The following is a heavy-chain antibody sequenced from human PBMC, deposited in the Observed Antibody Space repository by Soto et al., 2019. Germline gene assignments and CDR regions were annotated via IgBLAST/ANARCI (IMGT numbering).Heavy chain of an antibody. V-gene: IGHV3-66*01. J-gene: IGHJ4*02. Sequence: EVQLVESGGGLVQPGGSLRLSCAASGFTVSSNYMSWVRQAPGKGLEWVSVIYSGGSTYYADSVKGRFTISRDNSXXTLYLQMNSLRAEDTAVYYCARVGVERYSRSWYWDWGQGTLVTVSS. CDR3: ARVGVERYSRSWYWD. CDR1: GFTVSSNY. CDR2: IYSGGST. D-gene: IGHD6-13*01.